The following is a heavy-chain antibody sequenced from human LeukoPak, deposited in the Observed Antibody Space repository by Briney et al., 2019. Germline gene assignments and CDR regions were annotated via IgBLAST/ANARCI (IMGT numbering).Heavy chain of an antibody. CDR3: GGFWWPYRALEE. V-gene: IGHV3-30*02. CDR1: GFTFSSYG. J-gene: IGHJ4*02. Sequence: GGSLRLSCAASGFTFSSYGMHWVRQAPGKGLEWVAFIRYDGSNKYYADSVKGRFTISRDNSKNTLYLQMNSLRAEDTAVYYCGGFWWPYRALEEWGQGTLVTVSS. CDR2: IRYDGSNK. D-gene: IGHD3-3*01.